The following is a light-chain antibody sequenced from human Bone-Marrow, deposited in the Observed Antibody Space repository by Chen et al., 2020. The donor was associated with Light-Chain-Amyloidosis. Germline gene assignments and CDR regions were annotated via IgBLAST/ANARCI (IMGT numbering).Light chain of an antibody. CDR3: QSADSSGTYAVI. Sequence: SYELTQPPSVSVSPGQTARITCSGDALPTKNAYWYQPQPGHAPVLVIPRDTERPSGISERFSGTSTGTTAKLTISGVQAEDEADYHCQSADSSGTYAVIFGGGTKLTVL. CDR1: ALPTKN. J-gene: IGLJ2*01. CDR2: RDT. V-gene: IGLV3-25*03.